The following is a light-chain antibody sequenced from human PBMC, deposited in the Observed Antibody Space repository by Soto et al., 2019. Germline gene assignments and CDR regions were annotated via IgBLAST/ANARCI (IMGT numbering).Light chain of an antibody. Sequence: EIVLMQSPGTLSLSPGERATLSCRASQSVSSSYLAWYQQKPGQAPRLLIYGASSRATGIPDRFSGSGSGTDFTLTISRLEPEDFAVYFCQQYGNSPPNTFGQGTKVEIK. CDR3: QQYGNSPPNT. CDR2: GAS. CDR1: QSVSSSY. V-gene: IGKV3-20*01. J-gene: IGKJ2*01.